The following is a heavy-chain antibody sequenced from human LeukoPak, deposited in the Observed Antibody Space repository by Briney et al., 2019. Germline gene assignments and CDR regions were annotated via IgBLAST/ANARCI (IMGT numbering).Heavy chain of an antibody. CDR3: ARDVSGYAWFDP. Sequence: SETLSLTCTVSGGSISGGSYYWSWIRQPAGKGLEWIGRIYTSGSTNYNPSLKSRVTISVDTSKNQFSLKLSSVTAADTAVYYCARDVSGYAWFDPWGQGTLVTVSS. CDR2: IYTSGST. D-gene: IGHD3-22*01. V-gene: IGHV4-61*02. J-gene: IGHJ5*02. CDR1: GGSISGGSYY.